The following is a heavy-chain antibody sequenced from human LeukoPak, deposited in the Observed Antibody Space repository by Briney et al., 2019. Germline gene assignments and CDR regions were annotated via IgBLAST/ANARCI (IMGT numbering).Heavy chain of an antibody. Sequence: SETLSLTCTVSGDSISSDNCYWAWLRQSPGKGLEWIASINYSGTTYYNPSLNSRVTISVDTSKNQFSLKLSSVTAADTAVYYCARDNHYYGSGSKSFYFDYWGQGTLVTVSS. CDR2: INYSGTT. J-gene: IGHJ4*02. D-gene: IGHD3-10*01. V-gene: IGHV4-39*07. CDR3: ARDNHYYGSGSKSFYFDY. CDR1: GDSISSDNCY.